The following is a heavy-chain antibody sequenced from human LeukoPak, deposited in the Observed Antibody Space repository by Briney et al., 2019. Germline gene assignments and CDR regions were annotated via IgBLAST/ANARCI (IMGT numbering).Heavy chain of an antibody. D-gene: IGHD2-8*01. V-gene: IGHV5-51*01. CDR3: PTSYCTPSNCSGFDS. J-gene: IGHJ4*02. CDR1: GCSFTSYW. CDR2: IYPGDSDT. Sequence: GESLKISCKGSGCSFTSYWIGWVRQMPGKGLEWMGIIYPGDSDTRYSPSFPGQVTISADKSISTAYLQWSSLKASDTAMYYCPTSYCTPSNCSGFDSWGQGTPVTVSS.